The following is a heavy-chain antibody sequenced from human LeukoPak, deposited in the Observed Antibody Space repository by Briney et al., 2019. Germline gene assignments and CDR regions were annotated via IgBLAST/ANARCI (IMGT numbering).Heavy chain of an antibody. D-gene: IGHD3-22*01. J-gene: IGHJ3*02. CDR3: ARVYPYYYDSSGYQDAFDI. V-gene: IGHV1-69*13. CDR1: GGTFSSYA. CDR2: IIPIFGTA. Sequence: SVKVSCKASGGTFSSYAISWVRQAPGQGLEWMGGIIPIFGTANYAQKFQGRVTITADESTSTAYMELSSLRSEDTAVYYCARVYPYYYDSSGYQDAFDIWGQGTMVTVSS.